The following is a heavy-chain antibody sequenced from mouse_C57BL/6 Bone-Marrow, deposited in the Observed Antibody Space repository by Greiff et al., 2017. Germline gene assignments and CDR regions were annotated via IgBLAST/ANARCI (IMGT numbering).Heavy chain of an antibody. CDR2: IHPNSGST. CDR3: ARRDGYQFSYYAMDY. J-gene: IGHJ4*01. CDR1: GYTFTSYW. D-gene: IGHD2-3*01. V-gene: IGHV1-64*01. Sequence: QVQLQQPGAELVKPGASVKLSCKASGYTFTSYWMHWVKQRPGQGLEWIGMIHPNSGSTNYNEKFKSKATLTVDKSSSTAYMQLSSLTSEDSAVYYCARRDGYQFSYYAMDYWGQGTSVTVSS.